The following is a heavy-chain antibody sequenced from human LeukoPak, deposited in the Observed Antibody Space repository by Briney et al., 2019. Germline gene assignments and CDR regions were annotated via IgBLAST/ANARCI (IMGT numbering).Heavy chain of an antibody. CDR1: GGSISSYY. CDR2: IYYSGST. Sequence: SETLSLTCTVSGGSISSYYWSWIRQPPGKGLEWIGYIYYSGSTNYNPSLKSRVTISVDTSKNQFSLKLSSVTAADTAVYYCARDRERFGEFRGWFDPWGQGTLVTVSS. D-gene: IGHD3-10*01. J-gene: IGHJ5*02. V-gene: IGHV4-59*01. CDR3: ARDRERFGEFRGWFDP.